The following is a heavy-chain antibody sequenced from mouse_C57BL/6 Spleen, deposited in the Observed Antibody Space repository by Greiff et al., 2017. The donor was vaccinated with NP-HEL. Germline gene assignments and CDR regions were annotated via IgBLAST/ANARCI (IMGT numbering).Heavy chain of an antibody. J-gene: IGHJ1*03. CDR1: GYTFTSYG. CDR3: AREGLDYWYFDV. D-gene: IGHD3-3*01. Sequence: QVQLQQSGAELARPGASVKLSCKASGYTFTSYGISWVKQRTGQGLEWIGEIYPRSGNTYYNEKFKGKATLTADKSSSTGYMELRSLTSEDSAVYFCAREGLDYWYFDVWGTGTTVTVSS. V-gene: IGHV1-81*01. CDR2: IYPRSGNT.